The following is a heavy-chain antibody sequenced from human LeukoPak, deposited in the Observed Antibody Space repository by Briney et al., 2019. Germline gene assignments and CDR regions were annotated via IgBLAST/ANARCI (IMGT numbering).Heavy chain of an antibody. CDR3: ARSGLRFLDPYGMDV. V-gene: IGHV1-18*01. CDR2: ISAYNGNT. Sequence: ASVKVSCKASGYTFTSYAMHWVRQAPGQRLEWMGWISAYNGNTNYAQKLQGRVTMTTDTSTSTAYMELRSLRSDDTAVYYCARSGLRFLDPYGMDVWGQGTTVTVSS. CDR1: GYTFTSYA. J-gene: IGHJ6*02. D-gene: IGHD3-3*01.